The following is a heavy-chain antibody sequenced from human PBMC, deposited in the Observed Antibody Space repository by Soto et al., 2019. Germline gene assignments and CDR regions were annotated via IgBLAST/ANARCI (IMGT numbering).Heavy chain of an antibody. CDR1: GYTFSGHY. CDR2: INPNSGGT. V-gene: IGHV1-2*02. Sequence: ASVKVSCKASGYTFSGHYVHWVRQAPGQGLEWMGWINPNSGGTNYAQKFQGRVTMATDTSISTAYMELSGLRSDDTAVYYCARGDDISGFYYDYWGQGTLVTVSS. CDR3: ARGDDISGFYYDY. D-gene: IGHD3-22*01. J-gene: IGHJ4*02.